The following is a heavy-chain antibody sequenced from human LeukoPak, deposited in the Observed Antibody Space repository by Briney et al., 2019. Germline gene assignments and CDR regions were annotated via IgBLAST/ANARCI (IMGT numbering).Heavy chain of an antibody. D-gene: IGHD4-23*01. Sequence: PGRSLRLSCAASGFTFSSYAMHWVRQAPGKGLEWVAVISYDGSKKYYADSVKGRFTISRDNSKNTLYPQMNSLRAVDTAVYYCARDPVVYGGNSNWFDPWGQGTLVTVSS. CDR1: GFTFSSYA. CDR3: ARDPVVYGGNSNWFDP. CDR2: ISYDGSKK. J-gene: IGHJ5*02. V-gene: IGHV3-30-3*01.